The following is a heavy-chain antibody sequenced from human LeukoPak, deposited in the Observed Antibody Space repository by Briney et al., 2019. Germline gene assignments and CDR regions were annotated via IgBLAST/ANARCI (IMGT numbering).Heavy chain of an antibody. CDR1: GFTFSSYV. Sequence: GGSLRLSCAASGFTFSSYVMSWVRQAPGKGLEWVSTISGNGRNTYYADSVKGRFTISRDNSKNTLYLQMNSLRAEDTAVYYCAKSRWVILTGYTAPFDYWGQGTLVTVSS. D-gene: IGHD3-9*01. V-gene: IGHV3-23*01. J-gene: IGHJ4*02. CDR2: ISGNGRNT. CDR3: AKSRWVILTGYTAPFDY.